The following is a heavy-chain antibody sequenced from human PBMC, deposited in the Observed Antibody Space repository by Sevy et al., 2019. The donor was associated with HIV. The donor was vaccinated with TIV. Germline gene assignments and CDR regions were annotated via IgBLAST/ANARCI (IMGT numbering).Heavy chain of an antibody. Sequence: GGSLRLSCEVAGFSFSDYGMTWVRQAPGKVLEWVSSISATGGSTYYADFVDGRFTVSRDNSKNTVYLYMVGLGAEDMAVYYCAKEALTYYSVPGSYLAGAFDIWGQGTMVTVSS. D-gene: IGHD3-10*01. V-gene: IGHV3-23*01. CDR2: ISATGGST. CDR1: GFSFSDYG. CDR3: AKEALTYYSVPGSYLAGAFDI. J-gene: IGHJ3*02.